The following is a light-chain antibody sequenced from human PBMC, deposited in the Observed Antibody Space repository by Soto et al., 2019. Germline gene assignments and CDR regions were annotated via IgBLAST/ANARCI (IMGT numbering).Light chain of an antibody. CDR3: ATWDISLSAVV. CDR2: DND. CDR1: NSNIGENF. V-gene: IGLV1-51*01. Sequence: QAVVTQPPSVSAAPGQRVTISCSGTNSNIGENFVSWYRQFPRTAPDLLIYDNDKRPSEIPDRFSGSKSGTSATLGITELQTGDEANYYCATWDISLSAVVIGGGTKLTVL. J-gene: IGLJ3*02.